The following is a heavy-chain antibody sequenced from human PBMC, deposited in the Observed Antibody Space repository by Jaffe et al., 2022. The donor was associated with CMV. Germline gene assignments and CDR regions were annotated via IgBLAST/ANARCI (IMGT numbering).Heavy chain of an antibody. CDR3: ARVGHPAYYYYDY. D-gene: IGHD2-2*01. CDR2: IDWNDDK. J-gene: IGHJ4*02. CDR1: GFSLTTSGMS. Sequence: QVTLRESGPALVKPTQTLTLTCTFSGFSLTTSGMSVSWIRQPPGQALEWLARIDWNDDKYFTASLETRLSLSKDTSRSQVVLTMANMDPLDTATYYCARVGHPAYYYYDYWGQGVLVTVSS. V-gene: IGHV2-70*15.